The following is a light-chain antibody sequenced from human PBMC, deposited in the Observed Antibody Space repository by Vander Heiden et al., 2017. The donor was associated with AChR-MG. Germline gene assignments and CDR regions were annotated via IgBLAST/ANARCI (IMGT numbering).Light chain of an antibody. J-gene: IGLJ1*01. CDR2: DVS. CDR1: ANDFDDYDS. CDR3: ASYRNTNDFFV. Sequence: QSALTQPASVSGSPGQSVTISCTKTANDFDDYDSVSWYQHFPGQAPKVILFDVSSRPSGISDRFSGSKSGNTASLTISGLLAADEAEYYCASYRNTNDFFVFGSGTTVSVL. V-gene: IGLV2-14*03.